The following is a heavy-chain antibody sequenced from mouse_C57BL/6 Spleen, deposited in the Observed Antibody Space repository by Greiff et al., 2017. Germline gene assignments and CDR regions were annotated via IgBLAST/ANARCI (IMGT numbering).Heavy chain of an antibody. CDR3: TSITTVVAHYYAMDY. Sequence: EVQLVESGGGLVQPGGSMKLSCVASGFTFSNYWMNWVRQSPEKGLEWVAQIRLKSDNYATHYAESVKGRFTISRDDSKSSVYLQMNNLRAEDTGIYYCTSITTVVAHYYAMDYWGQGTSVTVSS. CDR2: IRLKSDNYAT. V-gene: IGHV6-3*01. J-gene: IGHJ4*01. CDR1: GFTFSNYW. D-gene: IGHD1-1*01.